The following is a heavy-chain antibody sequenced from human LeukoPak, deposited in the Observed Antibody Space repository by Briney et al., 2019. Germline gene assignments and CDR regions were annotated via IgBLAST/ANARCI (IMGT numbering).Heavy chain of an antibody. CDR1: GGSISSSSYY. CDR3: ARIGCGGGSCEYQRGAFDI. Sequence: SETLSLTCTVSGGSISSSSYYWGWIHQPPGKGLEWIGSIYYSGTTYYNPSLESRVTISVDTSKNQFSLKVTSVTAADTALYYCARIGCGGGSCEYQRGAFDIWGQRTMVTVSS. D-gene: IGHD2-15*01. CDR2: IYYSGTT. V-gene: IGHV4-39*07. J-gene: IGHJ3*02.